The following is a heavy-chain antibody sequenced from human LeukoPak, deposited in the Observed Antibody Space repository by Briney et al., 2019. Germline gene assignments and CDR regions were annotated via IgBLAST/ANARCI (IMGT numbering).Heavy chain of an antibody. Sequence: SETLSLTCAVYGGSFSGYYWSWIRQPPGKGLEWIGEINHSGSTNYNPFLKSRVTISVDTSKNQFSLKLSSVTAADTAVYYCAHDDYYYYGMDVWGQGTTVTVSS. CDR1: GGSFSGYY. D-gene: IGHD3-16*01. CDR2: INHSGST. V-gene: IGHV4-34*01. J-gene: IGHJ6*02. CDR3: AHDDYYYYGMDV.